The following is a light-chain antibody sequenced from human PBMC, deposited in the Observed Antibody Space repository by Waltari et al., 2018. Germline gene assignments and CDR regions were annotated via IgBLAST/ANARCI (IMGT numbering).Light chain of an antibody. V-gene: IGKV1-16*02. CDR2: AAS. Sequence: DIQITQTPSYLSASVGDRITITCRASHGSSNYLAWCPQKPGKAHKSLIYAASSLQSGVPSKFSGNGSGTDFTLTISSLQPEDFAKYYCQQYNSYTITFCQWTRLEIK. CDR3: QQYNSYTIT. J-gene: IGKJ5*01. CDR1: HGSSNY.